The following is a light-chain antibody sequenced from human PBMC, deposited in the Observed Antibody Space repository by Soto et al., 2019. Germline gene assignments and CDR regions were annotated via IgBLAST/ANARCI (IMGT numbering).Light chain of an antibody. V-gene: IGKV3-20*01. CDR1: QSVSSTY. CDR3: QQYGSSPPLYT. CDR2: GAS. Sequence: EIVLTQSPGTLPLSPGERATLSCRASQSVSSTYLAWYQQKPGQAPRLLIYGASSRATGIPDRFSGSGSGTDFTLIISRLEPEDFAVYYCQQYGSSPPLYTFGQGTKLEI. J-gene: IGKJ2*01.